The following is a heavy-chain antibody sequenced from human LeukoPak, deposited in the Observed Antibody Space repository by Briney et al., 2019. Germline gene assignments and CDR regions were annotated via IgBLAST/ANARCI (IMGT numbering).Heavy chain of an antibody. Sequence: GGSLRLSCAASGFTFSDHYMIWLRQAPGKGLESMSYISHNGDTKYYADSVKGRVSISRDNAKSSLYLEMNSLRVEDTAVYYCARDRHGYFDYWGQGTLVTVSS. CDR2: ISHNGDTK. D-gene: IGHD6-13*01. CDR3: ARDRHGYFDY. CDR1: GFTFSDHY. V-gene: IGHV3-11*01. J-gene: IGHJ4*02.